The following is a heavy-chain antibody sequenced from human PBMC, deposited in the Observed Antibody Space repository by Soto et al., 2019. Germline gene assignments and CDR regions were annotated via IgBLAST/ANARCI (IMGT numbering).Heavy chain of an antibody. CDR3: ASGGYSGYDDAFDI. Sequence: GGSLRLSCAASGFTVSSNYMSWVRQAPGKGLEWVSVIYSGGSTYYADSVKGRFTISRDNSKNTLYLQMNSLRAEDTAVYYCASGGYSGYDDAFDIWGQGTMVTVSS. D-gene: IGHD5-12*01. V-gene: IGHV3-66*02. CDR1: GFTVSSNY. CDR2: IYSGGST. J-gene: IGHJ3*02.